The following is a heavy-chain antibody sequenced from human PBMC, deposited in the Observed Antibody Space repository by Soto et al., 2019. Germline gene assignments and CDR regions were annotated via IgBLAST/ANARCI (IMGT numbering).Heavy chain of an antibody. CDR1: GFTSSGKNY. J-gene: IGHJ3*02. V-gene: IGHV3-53*01. CDR3: ATWLQREHAFDI. D-gene: IGHD1-1*01. CDR2: LYSSDGT. Sequence: LGLCFAGSGFTSSGKNYLSWNRQAPGKGLEWVSALYSSDGTYYADSVKGRFSVSRDNSKNTFYLQLHSLRPEDTALYFCATWLQREHAFDIWGLGTMVTVSS.